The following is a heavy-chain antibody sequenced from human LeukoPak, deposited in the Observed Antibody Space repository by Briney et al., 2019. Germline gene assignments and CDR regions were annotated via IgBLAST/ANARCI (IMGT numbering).Heavy chain of an antibody. D-gene: IGHD3-22*01. J-gene: IGHJ4*02. V-gene: IGHV3-7*01. CDR2: IKQDGSEQ. Sequence: PGGSLRLSCAASGFTFSSYWMTWVRQAPGKGLEWVANIKQDGSEQYYVDSVKGRFTISRDSAKNSLYLQMNSLRAEDTAEYYCARQSPVRDHYYDSSGPLDYWGQGTLVTVSS. CDR1: GFTFSSYW. CDR3: ARQSPVRDHYYDSSGPLDY.